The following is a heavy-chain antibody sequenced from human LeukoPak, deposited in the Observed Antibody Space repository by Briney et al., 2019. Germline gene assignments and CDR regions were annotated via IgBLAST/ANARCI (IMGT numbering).Heavy chain of an antibody. CDR2: MNPNSGNT. D-gene: IGHD3-22*01. CDR3: ARGVRDYYDSSGYYYAFDI. J-gene: IGHJ3*02. Sequence: ASVKLSCTASGYTFTSYDINWVRQATGHGLEWMGWMNPNSGNTRYAQKFQGRVTMTRNSSVSTAYMQLSSLRSEDKAAYYCARGVRDYYDSSGYYYAFDIWGQGTMVTVSS. CDR1: GYTFTSYD. V-gene: IGHV1-8*01.